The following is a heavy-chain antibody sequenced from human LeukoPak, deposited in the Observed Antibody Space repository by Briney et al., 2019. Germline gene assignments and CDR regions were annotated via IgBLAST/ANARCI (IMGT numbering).Heavy chain of an antibody. D-gene: IGHD1-26*01. J-gene: IGHJ4*02. CDR3: ARDQWEPTRGDY. V-gene: IGHV1-46*01. CDR2: INPSGGST. Sequence: ASVKVSCKASGYTFTSYYMHWVRQAPGQGLEWMGIINPSGGSTSYAQKFQGRVTMTTDTSTSTAYMELRSLRSDDTAVYYCARDQWEPTRGDYWGQGTLVTVSS. CDR1: GYTFTSYY.